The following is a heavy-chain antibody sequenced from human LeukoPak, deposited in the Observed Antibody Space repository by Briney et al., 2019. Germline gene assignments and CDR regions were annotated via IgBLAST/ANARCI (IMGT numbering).Heavy chain of an antibody. V-gene: IGHV3-74*01. CDR3: ARTYLVGATTYDY. CDR2: INSDGSST. D-gene: IGHD1-26*01. CDR1: GFTFSSYW. J-gene: IGHJ4*02. Sequence: PGGSLRLSCAASGFTFSSYWMHWVRQAPGKGLVWVSRINSDGSSTSYADSVKGRFTISRDNSKNTLYLQMNSLRTEDTAVYYCARTYLVGATTYDYWGQGTLVTVSS.